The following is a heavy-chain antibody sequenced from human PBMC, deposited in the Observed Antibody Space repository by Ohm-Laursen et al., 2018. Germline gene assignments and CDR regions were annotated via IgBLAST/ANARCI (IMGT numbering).Heavy chain of an antibody. Sequence: SLRLSCAASGFTFSSYAMSWVRQAPGKGLEWISAISGSGGSTYYADSVKGRFTFSRDNSKNTLYLQMNSLRAEDPAVYYCAKRLGPGPFDIWGQGTMVTVSS. D-gene: IGHD6-19*01. V-gene: IGHV3-23*01. J-gene: IGHJ3*02. CDR3: AKRLGPGPFDI. CDR1: GFTFSSYA. CDR2: ISGSGGST.